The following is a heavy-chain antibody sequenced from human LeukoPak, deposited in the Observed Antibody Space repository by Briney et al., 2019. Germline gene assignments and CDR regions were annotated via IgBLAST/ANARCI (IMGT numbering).Heavy chain of an antibody. Sequence: ASVKVSCKASGYTFTSYDINWVRQATGQGLEWMGWMNPNSGNTGYAQKFQGRVTMTRNTSIGTAYMELSSLRSEDTAVYYCARAITYYDILTGYPIGDYYMDVWGKGTTVTVSS. D-gene: IGHD3-9*01. V-gene: IGHV1-8*01. J-gene: IGHJ6*03. CDR2: MNPNSGNT. CDR1: GYTFTSYD. CDR3: ARAITYYDILTGYPIGDYYMDV.